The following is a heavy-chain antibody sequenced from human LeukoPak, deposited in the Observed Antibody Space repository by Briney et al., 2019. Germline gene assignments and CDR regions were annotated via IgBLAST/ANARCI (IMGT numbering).Heavy chain of an antibody. CDR1: GFTFSSYE. V-gene: IGHV3-7*04. Sequence: GGSLRLSCAASGFTFSSYEMNWVRQTPGKGLEWVANIHPDGNEKYHVGSVKGRFTISRDNAKNSLYLQMNSLRVEDTAVYYCARGDDFSGDYWGQGTLVTVSS. CDR3: ARGDDFSGDY. CDR2: IHPDGNEK. D-gene: IGHD2-21*02. J-gene: IGHJ4*02.